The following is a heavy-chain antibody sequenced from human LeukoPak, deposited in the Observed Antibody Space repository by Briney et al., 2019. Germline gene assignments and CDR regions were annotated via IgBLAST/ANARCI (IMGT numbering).Heavy chain of an antibody. J-gene: IGHJ4*02. CDR2: ISPSGGGT. CDR3: ARELGYTQGSHFDY. Sequence: ASVKVSCKASGYTFINYYMHWVRQAPGQGLEWMGIISPSGGGTTYAQKFQGRVAMTSDTSTSTFYMELSSLRSEDTAMYYCARELGYTQGSHFDYWGQGSQVTVSS. CDR1: GYTFINYY. V-gene: IGHV1-46*01. D-gene: IGHD5-18*01.